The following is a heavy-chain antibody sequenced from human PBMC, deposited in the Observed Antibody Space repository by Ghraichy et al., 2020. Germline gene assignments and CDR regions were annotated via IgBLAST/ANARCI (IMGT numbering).Heavy chain of an antibody. CDR2: ISPDDSDA. Sequence: GESLNISCKASGYTFTTYWIGWVRQMPGKGLEWMGIISPDDSDAKYSPSFQGQVTISADKSISTAYLQWSSLKASDTAMYYCARADYYGSGSQGYYYYMDVWGKGTMVTVSS. J-gene: IGHJ6*03. V-gene: IGHV5-51*01. D-gene: IGHD3-10*01. CDR3: ARADYYGSGSQGYYYYMDV. CDR1: GYTFTTYW.